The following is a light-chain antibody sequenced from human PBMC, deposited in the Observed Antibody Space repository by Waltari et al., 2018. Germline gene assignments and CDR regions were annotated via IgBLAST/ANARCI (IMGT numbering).Light chain of an antibody. J-gene: IGLJ3*02. CDR3: SSYASSSALV. CDR1: STDIGGYSF. V-gene: IGLV2-14*03. Sequence: QSALTQPASMSGSLGQSITISCPGTSTDIGGYSFVSWYQQHPGQAPKLLIYEVTNRPSGISSRFSGSKSGNTASLTISGLQAEDEADYYCSSYASSSALVFGGGTNLTVL. CDR2: EVT.